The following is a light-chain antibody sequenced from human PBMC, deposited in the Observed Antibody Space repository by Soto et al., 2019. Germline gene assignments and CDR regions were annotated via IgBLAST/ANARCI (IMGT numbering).Light chain of an antibody. J-gene: IGKJ1*01. V-gene: IGKV1-5*01. CDR2: DAS. Sequence: EIQVTQSPSTLSAAVGDSVTITCRASQNIRNLLAWYQQKPGKAPKPLIYDASTLKTGVPSRFSGSGSGTEFTLTISSLQPDDFATYYCQHYNSYSEAFGQGTKVDI. CDR3: QHYNSYSEA. CDR1: QNIRNL.